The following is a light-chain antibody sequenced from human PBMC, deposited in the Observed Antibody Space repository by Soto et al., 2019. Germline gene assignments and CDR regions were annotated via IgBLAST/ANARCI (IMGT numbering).Light chain of an antibody. Sequence: QSALTQSASVSGSPGQSITISCTGTSSDVGAYKYVSWYQQYPGKAPKLIIYEVSNRPSGVSNRFSGSKSVNTASLTISGLQAEDEGDYYCSSYTRSTTRVFGGGTKLTVL. CDR3: SSYTRSTTRV. V-gene: IGLV2-14*01. CDR2: EVS. CDR1: SSDVGAYKY. J-gene: IGLJ2*01.